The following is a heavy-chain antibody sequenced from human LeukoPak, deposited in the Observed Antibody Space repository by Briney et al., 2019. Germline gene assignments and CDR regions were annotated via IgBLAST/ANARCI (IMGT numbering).Heavy chain of an antibody. CDR2: IYYSGST. CDR1: GGSISSGDYY. J-gene: IGHJ4*02. D-gene: IGHD4-23*01. CDR3: ARDLLTEGNHLDY. V-gene: IGHV4-30-4*01. Sequence: SQTLSLTCTVSGGSISSGDYYWSWIRQPPGKGLEWIGYIYYSGSTYYNPSLKSRVTISVDTSKNQFSLKLSSVTAADTAVYYCARDLLTEGNHLDYWGQGTLVTVSS.